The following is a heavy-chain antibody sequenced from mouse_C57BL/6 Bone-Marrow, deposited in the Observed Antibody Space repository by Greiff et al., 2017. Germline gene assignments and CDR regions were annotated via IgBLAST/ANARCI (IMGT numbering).Heavy chain of an antibody. Sequence: EVKLVESGGGLVQPGASLKLSCESNEYEFPSHDMSWVRKTPEKRLELVAAINSDGGSTYYPDTMERRFIISRDNTKKTLYLQLSSLRSEDTAVYYCATTGGYWYFDVWGTGTTVTVSS. CDR1: EYEFPSHD. D-gene: IGHD4-1*02. CDR2: INSDGGST. J-gene: IGHJ1*03. V-gene: IGHV5-2*03. CDR3: ATTGGYWYFDV.